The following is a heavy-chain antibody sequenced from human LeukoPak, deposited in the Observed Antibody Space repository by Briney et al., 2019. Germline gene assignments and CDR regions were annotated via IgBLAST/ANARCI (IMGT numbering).Heavy chain of an antibody. V-gene: IGHV3-9*01. J-gene: IGHJ4*02. CDR2: ISWNSGSI. D-gene: IGHD1-26*01. CDR3: ARDRSGTWTFDY. CDR1: GFTFDDYA. Sequence: GGSLRLSCAASGFTFDDYAMHWVRQAPGKGLEWVSGISWNSGSIGYADSVKGRFIISRDDSSNTLYLQMNGLRAEETVVYYCARDRSGTWTFDYWGQGTLVTVSS.